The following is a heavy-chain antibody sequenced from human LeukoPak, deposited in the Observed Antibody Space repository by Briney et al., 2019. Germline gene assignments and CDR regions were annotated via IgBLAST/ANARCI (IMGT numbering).Heavy chain of an antibody. CDR3: ARSLPDFDGHPYNWFDP. V-gene: IGHV4-39*07. J-gene: IGHJ5*02. CDR2: VYYSGGT. D-gene: IGHD3-9*01. Sequence: KPSETLSLTCTVSGGSTSSRHVYWAWVRQPPGKGLEWIGTVYYSGGTFKNPSLKSRLTISLDTSKTQFSLKLSSVTAADTAVYFCARSLPDFDGHPYNWFDPWDQGTLVTVSS. CDR1: GGSTSSRHVY.